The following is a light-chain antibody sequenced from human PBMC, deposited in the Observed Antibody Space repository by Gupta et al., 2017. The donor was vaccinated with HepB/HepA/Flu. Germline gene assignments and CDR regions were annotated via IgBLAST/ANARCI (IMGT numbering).Light chain of an antibody. J-gene: IGKJ5*01. CDR3: QQCSNWPPGGIT. Sequence: EIVLTQSPGTLSLSPGERASLSCRASQSVSTYLAWYQQKPGQTPRLLIYDTSHRASGIPARFSGSGSGTDFTLTISSLESEDFAVYYCQQCSNWPPGGITFGQGTRLEIK. CDR1: QSVSTY. CDR2: DTS. V-gene: IGKV3-11*01.